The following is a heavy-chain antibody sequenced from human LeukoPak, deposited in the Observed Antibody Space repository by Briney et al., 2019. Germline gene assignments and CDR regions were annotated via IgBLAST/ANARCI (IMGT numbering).Heavy chain of an antibody. CDR1: EFNFDNYR. V-gene: IGHV3-7*03. CDR2: INQDGSEK. CDR3: TRVVFRFGIDY. Sequence: GGSLRLSCGASEFNFDNYRMNWVRQAPGKGLEWVANINQDGSEKYYVDSVQGRFTISRDNAKNSLYLQMDSLKTEDTAVYYCTRVVFRFGIDYWGQGTLVTVSS. D-gene: IGHD3-10*01. J-gene: IGHJ4*02.